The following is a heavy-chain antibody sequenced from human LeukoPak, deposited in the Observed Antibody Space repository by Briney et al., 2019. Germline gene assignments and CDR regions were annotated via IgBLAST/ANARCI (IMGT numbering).Heavy chain of an antibody. V-gene: IGHV4-34*01. CDR2: IYHSGST. CDR1: GGSFSGYY. D-gene: IGHD6-6*01. J-gene: IGHJ4*02. CDR3: ARARRDSSSDY. Sequence: SETLSLTCAVYGGSFSGYYWSWIRQPPGKGLEWIGYIYHSGSTYYNPSLKGRVTISVDRSKNQFSLKLSSVTAADTAVYYCARARRDSSSDYWGQGTLVTVSS.